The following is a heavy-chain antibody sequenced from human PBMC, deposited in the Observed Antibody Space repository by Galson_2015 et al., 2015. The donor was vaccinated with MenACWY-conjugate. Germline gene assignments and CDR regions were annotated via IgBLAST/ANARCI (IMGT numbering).Heavy chain of an antibody. D-gene: IGHD2-21*01. J-gene: IGHJ5*02. Sequence: SLRLSCATSGFAFGDYLMGWFRQAPGKGLEWVGYIQSKNYGANTQYAASVKDRFTISRDDSRSIAYLQMNSLKTEDTAGYYCTKARPKDCYKTNRPFEPRGQGTLVTVSS. V-gene: IGHV3-49*03. CDR3: TKARPKDCYKTNRPFEP. CDR2: IQSKNYGANT. CDR1: GFAFGDYL.